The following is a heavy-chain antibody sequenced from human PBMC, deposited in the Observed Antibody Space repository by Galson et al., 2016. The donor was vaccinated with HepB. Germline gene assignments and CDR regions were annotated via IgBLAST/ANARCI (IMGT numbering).Heavy chain of an antibody. D-gene: IGHD3-10*01. CDR2: IKLDGSEK. Sequence: SLRLSCAASGFTFSSYWMNWVRQAPGKGLEWVANIKLDGSEKNYEDSVKGRFTISRDNAKNSLYLPMNSLRAEDTAVYYCSGGSYFDYWGQGTLVTVSS. V-gene: IGHV3-7*01. J-gene: IGHJ4*02. CDR3: SGGSYFDY. CDR1: GFTFSSYW.